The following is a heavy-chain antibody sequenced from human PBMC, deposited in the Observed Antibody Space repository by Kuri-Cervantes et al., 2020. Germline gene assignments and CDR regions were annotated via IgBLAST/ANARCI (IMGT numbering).Heavy chain of an antibody. Sequence: SETLSLTCTVSGGSVTSGSYYWSWIRLPPGKGLEWIGYIYYSGSTKYNPSLKSRVTISVDTSKNQFSLKLNSMTPADTAVYYCARTGGWHFDNWGQGTLVTVSS. D-gene: IGHD6-19*01. V-gene: IGHV4-61*01. CDR1: GGSVTSGSYY. J-gene: IGHJ4*02. CDR3: ARTGGWHFDN. CDR2: IYYSGST.